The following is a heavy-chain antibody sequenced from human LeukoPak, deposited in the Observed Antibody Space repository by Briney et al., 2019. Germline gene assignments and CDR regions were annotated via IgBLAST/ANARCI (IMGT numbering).Heavy chain of an antibody. Sequence: GRSLRLSCAASGFTFSSYGMHWVRQAPGKGLEWVAVISYDGSNKYYADSVKGRFTISRDNSKNTLYLQMNSLRAEDTAVYYCAKDLRYDSSGYPTRYYYYGMDVWGQGTTVTVSS. CDR3: AKDLRYDSSGYPTRYYYYGMDV. CDR2: ISYDGSNK. D-gene: IGHD3-22*01. V-gene: IGHV3-30*18. J-gene: IGHJ6*02. CDR1: GFTFSSYG.